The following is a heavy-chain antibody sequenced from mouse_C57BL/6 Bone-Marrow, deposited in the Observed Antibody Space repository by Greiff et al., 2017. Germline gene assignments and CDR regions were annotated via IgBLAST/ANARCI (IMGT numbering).Heavy chain of an antibody. CDR2: ISSGGSYT. J-gene: IGHJ2*01. CDR3: ARLGLIYYCNPVYFDC. D-gene: IGHD2-1*01. Sequence: DVMLVESGGDLVKPGGSLKLSCAASGFTFSSYGMSWVRQTPDKRLEWVATISSGGSYTYYPDSVKGRFTISRDNAKNTLYLQMGSLKSEDTAMYYGARLGLIYYCNPVYFDCWGQGTTLTVSS. CDR1: GFTFSSYG. V-gene: IGHV5-6*02.